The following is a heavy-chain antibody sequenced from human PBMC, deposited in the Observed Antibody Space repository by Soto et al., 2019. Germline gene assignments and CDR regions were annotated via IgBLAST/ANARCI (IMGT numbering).Heavy chain of an antibody. CDR3: ARHGYGGYGYFDY. V-gene: IGHV4-30-2*01. J-gene: IGHJ4*02. CDR1: GGSISSGGYS. CDR2: IYHSGST. Sequence: SETLSLTCAVSGGSISSGGYSWSWIRQPPGKGLEWIGYIYHSGSTYYNPSLKSRVTISLDTSKNQFSLKLSSVTAADTAVYYCARHGYGGYGYFDYWGQGTLVTVSS. D-gene: IGHD5-12*01.